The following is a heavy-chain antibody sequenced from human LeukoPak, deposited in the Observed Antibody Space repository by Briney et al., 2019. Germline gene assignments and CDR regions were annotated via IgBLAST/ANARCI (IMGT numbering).Heavy chain of an antibody. CDR3: ARGQQWFDP. CDR1: GSSISSYY. CDR2: ISSSGTT. V-gene: IGHV4-59*08. J-gene: IGHJ5*02. Sequence: KSSETLSLTCTVSGSSISSYYWSWIRQPPGKGLEWIGYISSSGTTKCNPSLKSRLTISVDTSKNQFSLKLTSVTAADTAVYYCARGQQWFDPWGQGTLVTVSS. D-gene: IGHD6-13*01.